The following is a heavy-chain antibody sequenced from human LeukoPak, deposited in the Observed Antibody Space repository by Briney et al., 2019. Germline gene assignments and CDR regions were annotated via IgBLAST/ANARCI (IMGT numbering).Heavy chain of an antibody. J-gene: IGHJ6*02. CDR3: ARVVDLSDEFLSGYDRPMVGGMDV. Sequence: PSGTLSLTCAVSGDSITSHSWWSWARQPPGKGLEWIGEVHHGGASNYDPSLESRVTISVDKSKNRFSLKLSSVTAADTAVYYCARVVDLSDEFLSGYDRPMVGGMDVWGQGTTVTVSS. D-gene: IGHD5-12*01. CDR1: GDSITSHSW. CDR2: VHHGGAS. V-gene: IGHV4-4*02.